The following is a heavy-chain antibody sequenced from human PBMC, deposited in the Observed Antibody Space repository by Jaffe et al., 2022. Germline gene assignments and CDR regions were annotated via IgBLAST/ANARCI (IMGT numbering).Heavy chain of an antibody. CDR2: IYHSGST. J-gene: IGHJ3*02. CDR1: GYSISSGYY. V-gene: IGHV4-38-2*01. Sequence: QVQLQESGPGLVKPSETLSLTCAVSGYSISSGYYWGWIRQPPGKGLEWIGSIYHSGSTYYNPSLKSRVTISVDTSKNQFSLKLSSVTAADTAVYYCARAATMIVVVYDAFDIWGQGTMVTVSS. CDR3: ARAATMIVVVYDAFDI. D-gene: IGHD3-22*01.